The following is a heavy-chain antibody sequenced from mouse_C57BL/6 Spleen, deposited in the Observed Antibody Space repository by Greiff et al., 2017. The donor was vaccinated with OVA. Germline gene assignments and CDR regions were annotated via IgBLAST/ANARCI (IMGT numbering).Heavy chain of an antibody. CDR1: GFTFSSYA. J-gene: IGHJ4*01. V-gene: IGHV5-9-1*02. Sequence: EVQVVESGAGLVKPGGSLKLSCAASGFTFSSYAMSWVRQTPEKRLEWVAYISSGGDYIYYADTVKGRFTISRDNARNTLYLQMSSLKSEDTAMYYCTRDGYYSNHEYYAMDYWGQGTSVTVSS. CDR2: ISSGGDYI. CDR3: TRDGYYSNHEYYAMDY. D-gene: IGHD2-5*01.